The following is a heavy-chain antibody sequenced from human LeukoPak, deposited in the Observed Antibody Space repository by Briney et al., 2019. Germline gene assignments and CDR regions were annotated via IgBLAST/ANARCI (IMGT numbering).Heavy chain of an antibody. V-gene: IGHV3-7*01. D-gene: IGHD1-26*01. Sequence: GGSLRLSCAGSGFTFRNYWMNWVRQAPGKGLEWVANIKEDGSEKYYVDSVKGRFTVSRDNAKNSLYLQINSLRADDTAVYYCARGGPTVGTDYWGQGTLVTVSS. CDR2: IKEDGSEK. J-gene: IGHJ4*02. CDR1: GFTFRNYW. CDR3: ARGGPTVGTDY.